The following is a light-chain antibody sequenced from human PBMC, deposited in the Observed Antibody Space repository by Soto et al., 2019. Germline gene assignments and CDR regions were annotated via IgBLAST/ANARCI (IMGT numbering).Light chain of an antibody. V-gene: IGLV2-14*01. CDR1: SSDVGGYNY. CDR3: SSFTSMSSLV. J-gene: IGLJ3*02. CDR2: GVT. Sequence: QSALTQPASVSGSPGQSITISCTGTSSDVGGYNYVSWYQQHPGKVPKLMIYGVTYRPSGVSNRFSGSKSGNTASLTISGLQAEDEADYYCSSFTSMSSLVFGGGTKLTVL.